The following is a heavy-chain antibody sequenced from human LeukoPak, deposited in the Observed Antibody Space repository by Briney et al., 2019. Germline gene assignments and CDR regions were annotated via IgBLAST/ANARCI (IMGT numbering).Heavy chain of an antibody. CDR3: ARPIAAAGLFDY. Sequence: GASVTVSCKASGYTFTSYYMHWVRQAPGQGLEWMGIINPSGGSTSYAQKFQGRVTMTRDASTSTVYMELSSLRSEDTAVYYWARPIAAAGLFDYWGQGTLVTVSS. V-gene: IGHV1-46*01. D-gene: IGHD6-13*01. J-gene: IGHJ4*02. CDR2: INPSGGST. CDR1: GYTFTSYY.